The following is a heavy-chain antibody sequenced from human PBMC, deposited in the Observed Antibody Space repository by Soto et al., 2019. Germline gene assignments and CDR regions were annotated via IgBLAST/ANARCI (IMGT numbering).Heavy chain of an antibody. J-gene: IGHJ5*02. CDR1: GGSITSSSHF. V-gene: IGHV4-39*01. CDR3: AGQTFTIAAASYGRSNWFDP. Sequence: SETLSLTCSASGGSITSSSHFWGWVRQPPGKGLEWIGTIYFTGNTYYTPSLKSRLTMSIDTSKNEFPLRLNFVTAADTAVYYCAGQTFTIAAASYGRSNWFDPWGPGTLVTVSS. CDR2: IYFTGNT. D-gene: IGHD6-25*01.